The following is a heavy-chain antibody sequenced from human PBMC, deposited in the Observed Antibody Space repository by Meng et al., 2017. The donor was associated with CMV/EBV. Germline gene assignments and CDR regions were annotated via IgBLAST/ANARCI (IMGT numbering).Heavy chain of an antibody. V-gene: IGHV1-69*05. J-gene: IGHJ6*02. D-gene: IGHD3-10*01. Sequence: SVKVSCKASGGTFSSYAIRWVRQAPGQGLEWMGGIIPIFGTANYEQKFQGRVTITTDESTSTAYMELSSLRSEDTAVYYCARGRGLVYYYGMDVWGQGTTVTVSS. CDR2: IIPIFGTA. CDR1: GGTFSSYA. CDR3: ARGRGLVYYYGMDV.